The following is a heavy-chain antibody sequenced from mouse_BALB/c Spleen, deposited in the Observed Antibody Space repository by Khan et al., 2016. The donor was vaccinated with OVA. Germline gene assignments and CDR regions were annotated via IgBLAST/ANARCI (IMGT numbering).Heavy chain of an antibody. D-gene: IGHD1-1*01. Sequence: VQLKESGAEVVKPGASVKLSCTASGFNIKDTYIHWVKQRPEQGLEWIGRIDPANGNTKYDPKFQGKATITADTSSNTAYLQLSSLTSEDTAVYYCTRPIYYYDAMGYWGQGTSVTVSS. J-gene: IGHJ4*01. CDR3: TRPIYYYDAMGY. CDR2: IDPANGNT. V-gene: IGHV14-3*02. CDR1: GFNIKDTY.